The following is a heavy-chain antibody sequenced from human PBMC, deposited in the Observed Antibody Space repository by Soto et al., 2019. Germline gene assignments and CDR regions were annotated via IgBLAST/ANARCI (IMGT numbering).Heavy chain of an antibody. D-gene: IGHD5-18*01. J-gene: IGHJ6*02. CDR1: GGTFSSYA. CDR3: ARKFPGDTAMVWDYYYYGTDV. V-gene: IGHV1-69*13. Sequence: SVKVSCKASGGTFSSYAISWVRQAPGQGLEWMGGIIPIFGTANYAQKFQGRVTITADESTSTAYMELSSLRSEDTAVYYCARKFPGDTAMVWDYYYYGTDVWGQGTTVTVSS. CDR2: IIPIFGTA.